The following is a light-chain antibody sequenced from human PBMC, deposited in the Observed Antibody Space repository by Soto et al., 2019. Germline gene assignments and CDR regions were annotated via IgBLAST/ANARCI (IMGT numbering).Light chain of an antibody. CDR3: QSYDSRLSGAV. Sequence: QSVLTQPPSVSGAPGQRVTISCTGSSSNIGAGYDVHWYQQLPGTAPKLLMYGNSNRPSGVLDRFSGSKSGTSASLAITGLQAEDEADYYCQSYDSRLSGAVFGGGTQLTVL. V-gene: IGLV1-40*01. J-gene: IGLJ7*01. CDR1: SSNIGAGYD. CDR2: GNS.